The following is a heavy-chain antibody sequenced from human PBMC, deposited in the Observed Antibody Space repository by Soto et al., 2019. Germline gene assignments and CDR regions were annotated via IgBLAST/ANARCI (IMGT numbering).Heavy chain of an antibody. CDR2: ISWNSNNI. J-gene: IGHJ4*02. D-gene: IGHD3-3*01. V-gene: IGHV3-74*01. CDR3: ARDGSFQLLFYSLTY. CDR1: GFTFSSYW. Sequence: GGSLRLSCAASGFTFSSYWMHWVRQAPGKGLVWVSGISWNSNNIQYANSVKGRFTISRDNSKNSLYLQMKSLRPEDTAIYYCARDGSFQLLFYSLTYWGQGTPVTVSS.